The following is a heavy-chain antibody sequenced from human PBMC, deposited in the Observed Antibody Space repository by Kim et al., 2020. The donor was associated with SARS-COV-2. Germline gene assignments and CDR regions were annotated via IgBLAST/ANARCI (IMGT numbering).Heavy chain of an antibody. D-gene: IGHD6-19*01. V-gene: IGHV3-21*01. Sequence: YPDSGKGRFTISRDNAKNSLYLQMNSLRAEDTAVYYCASMVAGTGWFDPWGQGTLVTVSS. CDR3: ASMVAGTGWFDP. J-gene: IGHJ5*02.